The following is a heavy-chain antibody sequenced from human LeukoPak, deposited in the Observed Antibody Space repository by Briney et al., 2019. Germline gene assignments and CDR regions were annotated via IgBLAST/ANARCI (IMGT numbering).Heavy chain of an antibody. CDR1: GFTFSSYS. CDR3: ARDLIRPDTYCSGGSCHIDY. Sequence: GGSLRLSCAASGFTFSSYSMNWVRQAPGKGLEWVSSIRSSSSYIYYADSLKGRFTISRDNAKNSLYLQMNSLRAEDTAVYYCARDLIRPDTYCSGGSCHIDYWGQGTLVTVSS. CDR2: IRSSSSYI. V-gene: IGHV3-21*01. D-gene: IGHD2-15*01. J-gene: IGHJ4*02.